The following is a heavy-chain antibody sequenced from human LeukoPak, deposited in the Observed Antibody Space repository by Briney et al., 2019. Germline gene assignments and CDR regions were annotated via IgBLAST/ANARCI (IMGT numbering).Heavy chain of an antibody. D-gene: IGHD3-10*01. CDR1: GLSISIDW. Sequence: TGGSLRLSCAASGLSISIDWMSWVRQAPGKGLEWVARVNSKSAGETTDYAAPVKGRFTISRDDSKNTLYLQMNSLKTEDTAVYYCTLIQGWGSGSYYRDFWGQGTLVTVSS. CDR2: VNSKSAGETT. V-gene: IGHV3-15*01. J-gene: IGHJ4*02. CDR3: TLIQGWGSGSYYRDF.